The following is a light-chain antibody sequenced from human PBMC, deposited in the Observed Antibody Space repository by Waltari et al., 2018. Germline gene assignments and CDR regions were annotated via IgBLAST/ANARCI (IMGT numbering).Light chain of an antibody. J-gene: IGKJ1*01. Sequence: EIVMTQSPATLSVSPGERAPLSCRASQSVSSKLAWYQQKPGQAPRLLIYGASTRATGIPARFSGSGSGPEFTLTISSLQYEDFAVYYCQQYNNWPPWWTFGQGTKVEIK. CDR1: QSVSSK. CDR2: GAS. CDR3: QQYNNWPPWWT. V-gene: IGKV3-15*01.